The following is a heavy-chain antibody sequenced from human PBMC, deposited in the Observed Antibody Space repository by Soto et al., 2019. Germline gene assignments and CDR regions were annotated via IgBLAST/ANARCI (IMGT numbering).Heavy chain of an antibody. CDR3: ATLPPRVVASLLPIPT. V-gene: IGHV4-4*02. J-gene: IGHJ5*02. D-gene: IGHD2-21*01. Sequence: VQLRQSGPGLVKPSGTLSLTCAVSGGSISSSNWCTWVRQAPGKGLEWIGAIYHSGNTYYNPSLKGRVTITVDKSNHQFSLKLNPVTAADTAVYYCATLPPRVVASLLPIPTWGQGTLVTVYS. CDR1: GGSISSSNW. CDR2: IYHSGNT.